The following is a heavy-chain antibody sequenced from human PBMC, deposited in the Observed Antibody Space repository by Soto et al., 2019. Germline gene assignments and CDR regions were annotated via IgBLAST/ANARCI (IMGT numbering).Heavy chain of an antibody. V-gene: IGHV4-59*01. D-gene: IGHD3-3*01. J-gene: IGHJ4*02. Sequence: ETLSLTCTVSGGSISSYYWSWIRQPPGKGLEWIGYIYYSGSTNYNPSLKSRVTISVDTSKNQFSLKLSSVTAADTAVYYCARTYYDFWSGIDYWGQGTLVTVSS. CDR2: IYYSGST. CDR3: ARTYYDFWSGIDY. CDR1: GGSISSYY.